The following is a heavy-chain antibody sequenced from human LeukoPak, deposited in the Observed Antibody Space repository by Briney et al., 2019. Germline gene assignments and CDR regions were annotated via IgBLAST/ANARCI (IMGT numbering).Heavy chain of an antibody. CDR1: ELSVSSNY. D-gene: IGHD3-10*01. Sequence: GGSLILSCAASELSVSSNYMSWVRQAPGKGLEWVSVLYSDGTTYYADSVKGRFTISTDNSKNTLYLQMNSLRAEDTAVYYCVRGMGVSMLYYFDYWGQGTLVTVSS. CDR2: LYSDGTT. J-gene: IGHJ4*02. V-gene: IGHV3-66*02. CDR3: VRGMGVSMLYYFDY.